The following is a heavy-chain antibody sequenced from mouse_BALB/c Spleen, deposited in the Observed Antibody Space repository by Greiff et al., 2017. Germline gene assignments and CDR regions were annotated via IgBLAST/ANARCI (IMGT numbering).Heavy chain of an antibody. CDR3: ARFITTVGYYFDY. V-gene: IGHV1-9*01. Sequence: QVQLQQSGAELMKPGASVKISCKATGYTFSSYWIEWVKQRPGHGLEWIGEILPGSGSTNYNEKFKGKATFTADTSSNTAYMQLSSLTSEDSAVYYCARFITTVGYYFDYWGQGTTLTVSS. CDR1: GYTFSSYW. D-gene: IGHD1-1*01. CDR2: ILPGSGST. J-gene: IGHJ2*01.